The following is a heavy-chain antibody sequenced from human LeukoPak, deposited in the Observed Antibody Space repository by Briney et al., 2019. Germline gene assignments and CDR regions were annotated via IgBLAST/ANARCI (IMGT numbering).Heavy chain of an antibody. V-gene: IGHV4-30-2*01. CDR2: IYHSGST. CDR3: ARAPLGITGTTCRQCFDY. J-gene: IGHJ4*02. D-gene: IGHD1-7*01. CDR1: GGSISSGGYY. Sequence: PSETLSLTCTVSGGSISSGGYYWSWIRQPPGKGLEWIGYIYHSGSTYYNPSLKSRVTISVDRSKNQFSLKLSSVTAADTAVYYCARAPLGITGTTCRQCFDYWGQGTLVTVSS.